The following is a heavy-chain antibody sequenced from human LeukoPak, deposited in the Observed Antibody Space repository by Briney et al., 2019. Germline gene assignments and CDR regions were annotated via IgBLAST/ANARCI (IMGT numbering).Heavy chain of an antibody. D-gene: IGHD4-11*01. Sequence: GGSLRLSCAASGFTFSSYEMNWVRQAPGKGLEGVSYISSSGSTIYYADSVKGRFTISRDNAKNSLYLQMNSLRAEDTAVYYCARAYRQNYYCYYMDAWGKGTTVTVSS. J-gene: IGHJ6*03. CDR3: ARAYRQNYYCYYMDA. CDR2: ISSSGSTI. V-gene: IGHV3-48*03. CDR1: GFTFSSYE.